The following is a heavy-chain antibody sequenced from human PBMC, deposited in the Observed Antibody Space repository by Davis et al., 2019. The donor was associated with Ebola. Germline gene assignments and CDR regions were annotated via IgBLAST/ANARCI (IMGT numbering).Heavy chain of an antibody. Sequence: AASVKVSCKASGYTFTSYGISWVRQAPGQGLEWMGWISAYNGNTNYAQKLQGRVTMTTDTSTSTAYMELRSLRSDDTAVYYCAREEHSSSWYQNYFDYWGQGTLVTVSS. CDR2: ISAYNGNT. V-gene: IGHV1-18*01. CDR1: GYTFTSYG. D-gene: IGHD6-13*01. CDR3: AREEHSSSWYQNYFDY. J-gene: IGHJ4*02.